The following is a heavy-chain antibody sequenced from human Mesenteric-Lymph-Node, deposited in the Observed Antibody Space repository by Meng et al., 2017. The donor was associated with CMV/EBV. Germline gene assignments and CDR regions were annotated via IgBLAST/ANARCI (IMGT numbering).Heavy chain of an antibody. CDR1: GDSVTTGGYY. D-gene: IGHD3-9*01. CDR2: IYNTVNT. J-gene: IGHJ4*02. V-gene: IGHV4-61*08. CDR3: ARLSLTGSYQTFDY. Sequence: GSLRLSCTVSGDSVTTGGYYWNWIRQPPGKGLEWIGYIYNTVNTNVNPSLKSRVTIAIDTSNNQFSLKLSSVTAADTAVYYCARLSLTGSYQTFDYWGQGTLVTVSS.